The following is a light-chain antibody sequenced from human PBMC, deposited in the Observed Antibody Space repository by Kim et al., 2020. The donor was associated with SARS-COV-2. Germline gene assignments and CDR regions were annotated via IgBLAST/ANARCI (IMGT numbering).Light chain of an antibody. CDR2: DVT. J-gene: IGLJ3*02. Sequence: GRYGTLSCTGTSSDVGGYDYVSWYQQHPGKAPRLMIYDVTRRPSGVPDRLSGSKSGNTASLTISGLQAEDEADYYCCSYAGRYIWVFGGGTQLTVL. CDR1: SSDVGGYDY. CDR3: CSYAGRYIWV. V-gene: IGLV2-11*03.